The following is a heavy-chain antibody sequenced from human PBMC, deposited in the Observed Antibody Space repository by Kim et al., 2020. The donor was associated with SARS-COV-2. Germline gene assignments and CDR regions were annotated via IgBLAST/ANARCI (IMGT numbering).Heavy chain of an antibody. Sequence: GGSLRLSCAASGFTVSSNYMSWVRQAPGKGLEWVSVIYSGGSTYYADSVKGRFTISRHNSKNTLYLQMNSLRAEDTAVYYCAREVYCSGGRCMDVWGQGTTVTVSS. J-gene: IGHJ6*02. CDR3: AREVYCSGGRCMDV. D-gene: IGHD2-15*01. V-gene: IGHV3-53*04. CDR1: GFTVSSNY. CDR2: IYSGGST.